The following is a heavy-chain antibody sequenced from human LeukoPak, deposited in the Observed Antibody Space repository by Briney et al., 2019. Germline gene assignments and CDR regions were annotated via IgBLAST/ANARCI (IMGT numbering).Heavy chain of an antibody. CDR3: ARAGGDGYNFYFDY. CDR1: GGSISSGGYY. J-gene: IGHJ4*02. V-gene: IGHV4-31*03. CDR2: TYYSGST. D-gene: IGHD5-24*01. Sequence: SQTLSLTCTVSGGSISSGGYYWSWIRQHPGKGLEWIGYTYYSGSTYYNPSLKSRVTISVDTSKNQFSLKLSSVTAADTAVYYCARAGGDGYNFYFDYWGQGTLVTVSS.